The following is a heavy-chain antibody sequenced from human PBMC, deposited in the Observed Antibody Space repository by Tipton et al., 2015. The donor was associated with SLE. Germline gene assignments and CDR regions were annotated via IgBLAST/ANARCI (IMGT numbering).Heavy chain of an antibody. J-gene: IGHJ4*02. Sequence: SLRLSCAASGFTFSSYWMHWVRQAPGKGLVCVSRINGDGSSTSYADSVQGRFTISRHNSKDTLYLQMNSLRVEDTAVYFCARDGLDWGAGFDYWGQGTLFTVSS. CDR1: GFTFSSYW. CDR2: INGDGSST. D-gene: IGHD3/OR15-3a*01. V-gene: IGHV3-74*01. CDR3: ARDGLDWGAGFDY.